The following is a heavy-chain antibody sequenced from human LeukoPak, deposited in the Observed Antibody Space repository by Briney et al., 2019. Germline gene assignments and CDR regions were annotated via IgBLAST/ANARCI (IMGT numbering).Heavy chain of an antibody. J-gene: IGHJ5*02. CDR1: GYTFTSYD. V-gene: IGHV1-8*01. D-gene: IGHD3-22*01. Sequence: ASVKVSCNASGYTFTSYDINWVRHATGQGHEWMGWMNPNSGNTSYAQKFQGRVTMTRNTSISTAYMELSSMRSEDTAVYYCARGRYYYDSSGLNWFDPWGQGTLVTVSS. CDR2: MNPNSGNT. CDR3: ARGRYYYDSSGLNWFDP.